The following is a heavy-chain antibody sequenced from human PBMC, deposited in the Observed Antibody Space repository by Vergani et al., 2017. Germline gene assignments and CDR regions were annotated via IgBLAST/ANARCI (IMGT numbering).Heavy chain of an antibody. Sequence: QVQLQQWGGGLLKPSETLSLTCVVNGRSFTSYHWTWIRQSPGEGLEWVGDIDHTGRLDYNPSLKSRLTMSGDKSRNQFSLTLNSVTATDTAIYFCARGNTETNGHLYYYYDMDVWGQGTAVTVS. CDR1: GRSFTSYH. CDR3: ARGNTETNGHLYYYYDMDV. CDR2: IDHTGRL. J-gene: IGHJ6*02. V-gene: IGHV4-34*01. D-gene: IGHD4-11*01.